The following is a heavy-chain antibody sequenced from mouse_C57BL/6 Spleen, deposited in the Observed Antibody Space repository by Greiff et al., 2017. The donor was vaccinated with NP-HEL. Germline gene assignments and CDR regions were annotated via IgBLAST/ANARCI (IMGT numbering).Heavy chain of an antibody. CDR2: ISNGGGST. CDR1: GFTFSDYY. D-gene: IGHD2-3*01. CDR3: ARRDGYYGYFDV. Sequence: EVMLVESGGGLVQPGGSLKLSCAASGFTFSDYYMYWVRQTPEKRLEWVAYISNGGGSTYYPDTVKGRFTISRDNAKNTLYLQMSRLKSEDTAMYYCARRDGYYGYFDVWGTGTTVTVSS. V-gene: IGHV5-12*01. J-gene: IGHJ1*03.